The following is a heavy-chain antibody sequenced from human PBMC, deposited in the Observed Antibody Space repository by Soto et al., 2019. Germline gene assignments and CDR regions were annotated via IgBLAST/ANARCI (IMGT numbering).Heavy chain of an antibody. CDR2: IYPGDSDT. D-gene: IGHD6-13*01. V-gene: IGHV5-51*01. Sequence: GESLKISCKGSGYSFTSYWIGWVRQMPGKGLEWMGIIYPGDSDTRYSPSFQGQVTISADKSISTAYLQWSSLKASDTAMYYCARQGVSSSWPYYYYYGMDVWGQGTTVTVSS. CDR1: GYSFTSYW. J-gene: IGHJ6*02. CDR3: ARQGVSSSWPYYYYYGMDV.